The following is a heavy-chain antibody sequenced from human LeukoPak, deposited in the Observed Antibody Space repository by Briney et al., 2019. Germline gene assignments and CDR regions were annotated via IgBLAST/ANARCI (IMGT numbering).Heavy chain of an antibody. CDR3: AKCGTTTGPFDH. J-gene: IGHJ4*02. CDR1: GFTFSSYG. V-gene: IGHV3-30*18. D-gene: IGHD1-14*01. Sequence: GRSLRLSCAASGFTFSSYGMHWVRQAPGKGLEWVAVISYDGSNKYYADSVKGRFTISRDNSKKTLYLQMNSLRAEDTAVYYCAKCGTTTGPFDHWGQGTLVTVSS. CDR2: ISYDGSNK.